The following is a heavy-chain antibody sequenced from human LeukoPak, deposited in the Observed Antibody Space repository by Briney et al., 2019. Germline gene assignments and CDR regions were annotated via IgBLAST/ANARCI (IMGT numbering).Heavy chain of an antibody. Sequence: GGSVRLSCAASGFTFSSYSMNWVRQAPGKGLEWVSSISSSSSYIYYADSVKGRFTVSRDNTKNSLYLQMNSLRAEDTAVYYCARDEFRGVTVYWGQGTLVTVSS. D-gene: IGHD3-10*01. V-gene: IGHV3-21*01. CDR3: ARDEFRGVTVY. CDR2: ISSSSSYI. J-gene: IGHJ4*02. CDR1: GFTFSSYS.